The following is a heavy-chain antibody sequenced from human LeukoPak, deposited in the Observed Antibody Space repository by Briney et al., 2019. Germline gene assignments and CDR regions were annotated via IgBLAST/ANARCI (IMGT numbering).Heavy chain of an antibody. J-gene: IGHJ5*02. CDR1: GYTFTSYG. CDR2: ISAYNGNT. CDR3: ARDFRNFDWLLETNWFDP. V-gene: IGHV1-18*01. Sequence: ASVKVSCKASGYTFTSYGISWVRQAPGQGLEWMGWISAYNGNTNYAQKLQGRVTMTTDTSTSTAYMELRSLRSDDTAVYYGARDFRNFDWLLETNWFDPWGQGTLVTVSS. D-gene: IGHD3-9*01.